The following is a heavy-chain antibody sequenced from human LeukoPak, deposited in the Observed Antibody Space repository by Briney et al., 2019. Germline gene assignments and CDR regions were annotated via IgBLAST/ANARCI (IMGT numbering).Heavy chain of an antibody. CDR3: ARGRDYFDH. CDR2: ISSGDNFI. CDR1: GFALSDHY. Sequence: GRSLRLSCAASGFALSDHYMSWIRQAPGKGLEWVASISSGDNFIFYGHSVKGRFTISRDNAKNSVFLQMNSLRVEDTAVYYCARGRDYFDHWGQGTLVTASS. J-gene: IGHJ4*02. V-gene: IGHV3-11*01.